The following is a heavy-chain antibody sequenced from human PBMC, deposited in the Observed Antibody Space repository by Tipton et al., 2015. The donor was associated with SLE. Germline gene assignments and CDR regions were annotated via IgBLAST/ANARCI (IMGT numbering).Heavy chain of an antibody. CDR1: GGSISSSSYY. Sequence: TLSLTCTVSGGSISSSSYYWGGIRQPPGKGLEWIGSIYYSGSTYYNPSLKSRVTISVGTSKNQFSLKLSSVTAADTAVYYCASVLGDVWGKGTTVTVSS. CDR3: ASVLGDV. V-gene: IGHV4-39*07. CDR2: IYYSGST. J-gene: IGHJ6*04.